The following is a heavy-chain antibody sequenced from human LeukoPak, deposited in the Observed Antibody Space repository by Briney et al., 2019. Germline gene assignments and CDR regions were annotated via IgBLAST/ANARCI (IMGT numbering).Heavy chain of an antibody. CDR1: GGSISSGSYY. Sequence: PSETLSLTCTVSGGSISSGSYYWSWIRQPPGKGLEWIGYIYYSGSTNYNPSLKSRVTISVDTSKNQFSLKLSSVTAADTAVYYCARDRYYYGSGSYYNLYYYMDVWGKGTTVTVSS. J-gene: IGHJ6*03. D-gene: IGHD3-10*01. V-gene: IGHV4-61*01. CDR3: ARDRYYYGSGSYYNLYYYMDV. CDR2: IYYSGST.